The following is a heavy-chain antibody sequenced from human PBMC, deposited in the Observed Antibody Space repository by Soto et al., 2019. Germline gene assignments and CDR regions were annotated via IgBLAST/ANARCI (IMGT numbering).Heavy chain of an antibody. Sequence: GASVKVSCKASGYTFTSYDINWVRQATGQGLEWMGWMSAYNGNTNYAQKLQGRVTMTRDTSTSTAYMELRSLRSDDTAVYYCARDWRFMVVAGRGNYFDYWGQGTLVTVSS. CDR2: MSAYNGNT. CDR1: GYTFTSYD. D-gene: IGHD6-19*01. CDR3: ARDWRFMVVAGRGNYFDY. V-gene: IGHV1-18*01. J-gene: IGHJ4*02.